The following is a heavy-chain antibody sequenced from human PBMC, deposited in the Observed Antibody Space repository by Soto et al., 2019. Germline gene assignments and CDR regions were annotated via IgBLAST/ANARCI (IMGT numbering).Heavy chain of an antibody. D-gene: IGHD5-12*01. CDR1: GFTFSNYA. Sequence: PGGSLRLSCAASGFTFSNYAMTWVRQAPGKGLEWVSGVSGSGGRTYYADSVKGRFTISRDNSKNTLFLQMNSLRAEDTAVYYCAKGGGFDPTLHSWFDPWGQGSLVTVSS. CDR3: AKGGGFDPTLHSWFDP. J-gene: IGHJ5*02. V-gene: IGHV3-23*01. CDR2: VSGSGGRT.